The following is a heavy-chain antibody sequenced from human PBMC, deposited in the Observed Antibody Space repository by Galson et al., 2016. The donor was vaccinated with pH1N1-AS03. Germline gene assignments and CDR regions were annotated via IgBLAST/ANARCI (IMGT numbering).Heavy chain of an antibody. V-gene: IGHV3-49*04. J-gene: IGHJ6*02. CDR2: IKSKTYGGTP. Sequence: SLRLSCATSGFTFRDYSFNWVRQIPGKGLEWVGFIKSKTYGGTPEYAAPVKARFTVSKDDSKSIVYLQMNSLTTEDTAVYFCSRDRASGSFYRGYYGMDVWGQGTTVTVSS. CDR1: GFTFRDYS. D-gene: IGHD3-10*01. CDR3: SRDRASGSFYRGYYGMDV.